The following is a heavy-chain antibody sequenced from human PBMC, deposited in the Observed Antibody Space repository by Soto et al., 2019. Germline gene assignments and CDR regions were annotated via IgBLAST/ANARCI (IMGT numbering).Heavy chain of an antibody. CDR2: IYYSGST. D-gene: IGHD1-26*01. Sequence: QVQLQESGPGLVKPSQTLSLTCTVSGGSISSGGXXWSWIRQHPGXGLEWIGYIYYSGSTYYNPSLKSRVTIXVDTXKNQFSLKXSXXTAAXTAVYYCAREGGIVGATAADYWGQGTLVTVSS. J-gene: IGHJ4*02. CDR1: GGSISSGGXX. CDR3: AREGGIVGATAADY. V-gene: IGHV4-31*03.